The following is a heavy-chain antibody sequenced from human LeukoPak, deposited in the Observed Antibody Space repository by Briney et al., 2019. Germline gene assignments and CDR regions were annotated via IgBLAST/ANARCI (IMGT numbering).Heavy chain of an antibody. CDR2: ISSSSSYI. D-gene: IGHD3-22*01. CDR1: GFTFSSYS. CDR3: ARVRYDSSGYSPGDYYYYGMDV. J-gene: IGHJ6*02. Sequence: GGSLRLSCAASGFTFSSYSMNWVRQAPGKGLEWVSSISSSSSYIYYADSVKGRFTISRDNAKNSLYLQMNSLRAEDTAVYYCARVRYDSSGYSPGDYYYYGMDVWGQGTTVTVSS. V-gene: IGHV3-21*01.